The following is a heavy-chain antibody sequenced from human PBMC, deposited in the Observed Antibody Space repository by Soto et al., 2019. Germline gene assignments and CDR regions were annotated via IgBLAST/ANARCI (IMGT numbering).Heavy chain of an antibody. D-gene: IGHD6-13*01. Sequence: SETLSLTCTVSGGSISSGGYYWSWIRQHPGKGLEWIGYIYYSGSTYYNPSLKSRVTISVDTSKNQFSLKLSSVTAADTAVHYCARDSVGSSSWYTRNYYYGMDVWGQGTTVTVSS. CDR1: GGSISSGGYY. CDR2: IYYSGST. CDR3: ARDSVGSSSWYTRNYYYGMDV. J-gene: IGHJ6*02. V-gene: IGHV4-31*02.